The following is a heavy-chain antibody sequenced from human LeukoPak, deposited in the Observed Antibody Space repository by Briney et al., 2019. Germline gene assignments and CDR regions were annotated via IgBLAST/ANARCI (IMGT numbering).Heavy chain of an antibody. CDR2: INQDGSEE. CDR3: ARGHWNMNS. D-gene: IGHD1-1*01. V-gene: IGHV3-7*05. J-gene: IGHJ4*02. Sequence: PGGSLRLSCAASGFSFSTYGMTWVRQAPGRGLEWVAYINQDGSEEDYVDSVKGRFTVSRDNAKNSLCLQLDSLRAEDTAVYYCARGHWNMNSWGQGTLVTVSS. CDR1: GFSFSTYG.